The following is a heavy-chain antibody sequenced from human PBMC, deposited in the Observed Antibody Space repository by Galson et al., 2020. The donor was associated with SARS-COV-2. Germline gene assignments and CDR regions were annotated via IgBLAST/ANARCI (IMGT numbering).Heavy chain of an antibody. D-gene: IGHD3-22*01. Sequence: GGSLRLSCAASSFILSRNYMAWVRQAPGKGLEWVLVINSGGSTKYADSVKGRFTISRDSSENTLYLQMNSRRVVDTAMYYCVKELGDCYDSSGQIWGQGTMVTVSS. J-gene: IGHJ3*01. CDR3: VKELGDCYDSSGQI. CDR1: SFILSRNY. CDR2: INSGGST. V-gene: IGHV3-53*01.